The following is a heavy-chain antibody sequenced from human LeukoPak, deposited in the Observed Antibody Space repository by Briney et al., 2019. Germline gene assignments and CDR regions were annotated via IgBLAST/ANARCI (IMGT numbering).Heavy chain of an antibody. Sequence: GGSLRLSCAASGFTASSNYMSWVRPAPGKGLEWVSVIYIGGSTYYADPVKGRFTISRDNSKNTLYLQMNSLRAEDTAVYYCAKDYCRDYLPFWAQGTLVTVSS. CDR3: AKDYCRDYLPF. CDR2: IYIGGST. J-gene: IGHJ4*02. D-gene: IGHD3-10*01. V-gene: IGHV3-53*01. CDR1: GFTASSNY.